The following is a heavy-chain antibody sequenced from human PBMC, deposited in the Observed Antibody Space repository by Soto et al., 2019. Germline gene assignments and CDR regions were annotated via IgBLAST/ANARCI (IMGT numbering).Heavy chain of an antibody. D-gene: IGHD3-3*01. CDR1: GFMFSHYG. CDR3: VREDSFRDKSAH. CDR2: IWNDGSKT. Sequence: QVQLVESGGSVVQPGTSLRLSCTTSGFMFSHYGMHWVLQAPDRGLEWVAVIWNDGSKTSYAESVKGRFTISRDDSRKTLYLEMNSLRVDDTGVYYCVREDSFRDKSAHWGQGTLVTVSS. V-gene: IGHV3-33*01. J-gene: IGHJ4*02.